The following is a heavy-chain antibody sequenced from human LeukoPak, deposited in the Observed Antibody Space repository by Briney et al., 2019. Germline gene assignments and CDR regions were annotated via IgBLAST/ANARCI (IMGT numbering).Heavy chain of an antibody. Sequence: SQTLSLTCTVSGGSISSGDYYWSWIRQPPGKGLERIGYIYYSGSTYYNPSLKSRVTISVDTSKNQFSLKLSSVTAADTAVYYCARLGTYDSSGYYYGGYYYGMDVWGQGTTVTVSS. D-gene: IGHD3-22*01. CDR3: ARLGTYDSSGYYYGGYYYGMDV. CDR2: IYYSGST. J-gene: IGHJ6*02. CDR1: GGSISSGDYY. V-gene: IGHV4-30-4*08.